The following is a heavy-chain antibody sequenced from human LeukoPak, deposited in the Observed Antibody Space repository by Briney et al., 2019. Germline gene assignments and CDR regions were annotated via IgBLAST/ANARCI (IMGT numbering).Heavy chain of an antibody. CDR1: GYTFTGYY. V-gene: IGHV1-46*01. CDR2: INPSGGST. J-gene: IGHJ3*02. D-gene: IGHD4-23*01. CDR3: AREPGDYGGNGAFDI. Sequence: ASVKVSCKASGYTFTGYYMHWVRQAPGQGLEWMGIINPSGGSTSYAQKFQGRVTMTRDTSTSTVYMELSSLRSEDTAVYYCAREPGDYGGNGAFDIWGQGTMVTVSS.